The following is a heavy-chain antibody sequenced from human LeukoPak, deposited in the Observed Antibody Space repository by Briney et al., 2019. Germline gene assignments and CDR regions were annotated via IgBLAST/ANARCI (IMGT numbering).Heavy chain of an antibody. CDR3: AKDRPPSLLDGMDV. J-gene: IGHJ6*02. V-gene: IGHV3-23*01. CDR1: GFTFTNYA. CDR2: ISDSGVTT. Sequence: GGSLRLSCAASGFTFTNYAMTWVRQTPGKGLEWVSTISDSGVTTYYADSVKGRFTISRDSSKGTLFLQMNSLRVEDTAVYYCAKDRPPSLLDGMDVWGQGTTVTVSS.